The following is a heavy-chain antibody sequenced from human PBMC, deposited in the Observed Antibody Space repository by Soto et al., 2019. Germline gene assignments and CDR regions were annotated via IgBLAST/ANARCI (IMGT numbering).Heavy chain of an antibody. CDR3: ARSGHPFVGVI. J-gene: IGHJ4*02. CDR1: GASMNNYY. V-gene: IGHV4-59*01. D-gene: IGHD2-21*01. CDR2: IFYSGTA. Sequence: SSETLSLTCTVSGASMNNYYGSWIRQPPGKGLEYIGYIFYSGTADFNPSLRSRVTMSVDSSNNQFSLKLRSVTAADTAVYYCARSGHPFVGVIWGQGILVTVSS.